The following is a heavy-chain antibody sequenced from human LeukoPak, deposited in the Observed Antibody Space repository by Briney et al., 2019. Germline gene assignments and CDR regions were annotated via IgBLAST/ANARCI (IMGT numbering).Heavy chain of an antibody. Sequence: GGPLSLSCTASGFTFSGYWMTWVRHGPGTGLEWVANIKQDGSETYYVDSVKGRFTISRDNARNSLYLQMNSLRAEDTAVYYCARGKGVDYWGQGILVTVSS. V-gene: IGHV3-7*01. CDR3: ARGKGVDY. CDR1: GFTFSGYW. J-gene: IGHJ4*02. CDR2: IKQDGSET.